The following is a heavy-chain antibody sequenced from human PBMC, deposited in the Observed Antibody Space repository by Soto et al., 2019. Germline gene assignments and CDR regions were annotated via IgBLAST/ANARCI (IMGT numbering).Heavy chain of an antibody. D-gene: IGHD4-17*01. CDR3: ASFLGVDYDYGDKPLDY. CDR2: IIPIFGTA. Sequence: QVQLVQSGAEVKKPGSSVKVSCKASGGTFSSYAISWVRQAPGQGLEWMGGIIPIFGTANYAQKFQGRVTINADKSTSTAYMELSSLRSEDTAVYYCASFLGVDYDYGDKPLDYWGQGTLVTVSS. CDR1: GGTFSSYA. V-gene: IGHV1-69*06. J-gene: IGHJ4*02.